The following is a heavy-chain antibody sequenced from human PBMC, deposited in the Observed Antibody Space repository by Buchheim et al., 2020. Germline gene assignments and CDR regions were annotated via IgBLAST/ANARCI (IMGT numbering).Heavy chain of an antibody. CDR2: INREGTTT. V-gene: IGHV3-74*01. CDR1: GFPFSIYW. D-gene: IGHD3-10*01. CDR3: VRDMYGSGDY. J-gene: IGHJ4*02. Sequence: EVQLVESGGGLVQPGGSLRLSCSAPGFPFSIYWMHWVRQAPGKGLAWVSHINREGTTTNYADSVRGRFTLSRDNGKNTPYLQMNNLRAEDTAVYYCVRDMYGSGDYWGQGTL.